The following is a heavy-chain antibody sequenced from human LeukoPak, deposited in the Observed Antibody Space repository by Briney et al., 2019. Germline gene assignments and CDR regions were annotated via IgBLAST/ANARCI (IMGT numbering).Heavy chain of an antibody. CDR2: IYSGGST. CDR1: GFTVSSNY. V-gene: IGHV3-53*01. Sequence: PGGSLRLSCAASGFTVSSNYMSWVRQAPGKGLEWVSVIYSGGSTYYADSVKGRFTISRDNSKNTLYLQMNSLRAEDTAVYYCAKTERLLRYFDRLGYMDVWGKGTTVTVSS. D-gene: IGHD3-9*01. CDR3: AKTERLLRYFDRLGYMDV. J-gene: IGHJ6*03.